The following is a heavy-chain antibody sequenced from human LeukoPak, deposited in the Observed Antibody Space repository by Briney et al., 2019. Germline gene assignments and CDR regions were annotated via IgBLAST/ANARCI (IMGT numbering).Heavy chain of an antibody. CDR2: ISNSGSAT. D-gene: IGHD3-22*01. V-gene: IGHV3-11*01. J-gene: IGHJ4*02. Sequence: PGGSLRLSCAASGFIFSDYYMSWIRQAPGKGLEWISYISNSGSATYYADSVKGRFTMSRDNAKNSLYLQLNSLRAGDTAVYYCARDRLPYYDNSGESSFDYWGQGTLVTVSS. CDR1: GFIFSDYY. CDR3: ARDRLPYYDNSGESSFDY.